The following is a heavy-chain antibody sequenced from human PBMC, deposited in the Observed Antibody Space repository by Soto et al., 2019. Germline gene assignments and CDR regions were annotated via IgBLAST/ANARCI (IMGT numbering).Heavy chain of an antibody. CDR1: GFTFGDYA. V-gene: IGHV3-49*03. CDR3: TRYYDFWSGYEEQYYFDY. D-gene: IGHD3-3*01. J-gene: IGHJ4*02. Sequence: HPGGSLRLSCTASGFTFGDYAMSWFRQAPGKGLEWVGFIRSKAYGGTTEYAASVKGRFTISRDDSKSIAYLQMNSLKTEDIAVYYCTRYYDFWSGYEEQYYFDYWGQGTLVTVSS. CDR2: IRSKAYGGTT.